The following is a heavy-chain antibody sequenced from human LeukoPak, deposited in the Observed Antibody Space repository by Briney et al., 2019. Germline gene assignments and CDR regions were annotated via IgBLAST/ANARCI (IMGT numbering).Heavy chain of an antibody. D-gene: IGHD2-8*01. CDR1: GGSFSGYY. Sequence: PSETLSLPCAVYGGSFSGYYWSWIRQPPGKGLEWIGEINHSGSTNYNPSLKSRVTISVDTSKNQFSLKLSSVTAADTAVYYCARGVYAIIDAFDIWGQGTMVTVSS. CDR2: INHSGST. J-gene: IGHJ3*02. V-gene: IGHV4-34*01. CDR3: ARGVYAIIDAFDI.